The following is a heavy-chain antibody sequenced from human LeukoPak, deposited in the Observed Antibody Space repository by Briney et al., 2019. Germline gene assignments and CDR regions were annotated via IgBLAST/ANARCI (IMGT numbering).Heavy chain of an antibody. V-gene: IGHV3-23*01. CDR2: IIRKGAGT. Sequence: PGGSLRLSCAASGFTFSSYGMNWVRQAPGKGLEWVSRIIRKGAGTYYADSVKGRFTTSRDNSKYTLYLQMNSLRAEDTAVYYCARARANTWYFDLWGRGALVTVSS. CDR3: ARARANTWYFDL. CDR1: GFTFSSYG. J-gene: IGHJ2*01.